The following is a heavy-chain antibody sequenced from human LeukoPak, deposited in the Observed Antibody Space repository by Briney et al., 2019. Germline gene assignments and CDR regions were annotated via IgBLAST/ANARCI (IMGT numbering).Heavy chain of an antibody. D-gene: IGHD5-12*01. Sequence: GGSLRLSCAASGFSFSSYGMHWVRQAPGKGLEWVAFIRYDGSNQYYADSVKGRFSISRDISKNTVYVQMNSLRTDDTAMYYCAKDPRGYSLASMGKYFQHWGQGTLVIVS. V-gene: IGHV3-30*02. CDR3: AKDPRGYSLASMGKYFQH. CDR2: IRYDGSNQ. CDR1: GFSFSSYG. J-gene: IGHJ1*01.